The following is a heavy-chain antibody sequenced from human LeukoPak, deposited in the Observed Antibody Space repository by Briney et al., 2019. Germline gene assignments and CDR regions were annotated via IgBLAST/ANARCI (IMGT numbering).Heavy chain of an antibody. D-gene: IGHD2-2*01. CDR2: IYTSGST. V-gene: IGHV4-4*07. CDR1: GSSISSYY. Sequence: SETLSLTCTVSGSSISSYYWSWIRQPAGKGLEWIGRIYTSGSTNYNPSLKSRVTMSVDTSKNQFSLKLSSVTAADTAVYYCARDKVVPAAIDLYYMDVWGKGTTVTVSS. CDR3: ARDKVVPAAIDLYYMDV. J-gene: IGHJ6*03.